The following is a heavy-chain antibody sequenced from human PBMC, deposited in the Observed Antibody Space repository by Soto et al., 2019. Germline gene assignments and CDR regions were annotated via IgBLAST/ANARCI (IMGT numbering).Heavy chain of an antibody. CDR3: ARQNGRSKGSGADDYYYYAMDV. CDR1: GGCISYIYYF. J-gene: IGHJ6*02. D-gene: IGHD3-10*01. V-gene: IGHV4-39*01. Sequence: PXASLSLTFTVSGGCISYIYYFWACIRQPPGKGLEWIGSIYYRGSTYHNPSLKSRLTISVDTSKNQFSLKLTSVTAADTAVYYCARQNGRSKGSGADDYYYYAMDVWAQGTTVTVSS. CDR2: IYYRGST.